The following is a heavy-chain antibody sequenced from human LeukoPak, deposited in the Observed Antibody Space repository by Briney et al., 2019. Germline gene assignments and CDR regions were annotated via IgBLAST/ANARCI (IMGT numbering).Heavy chain of an antibody. J-gene: IGHJ4*02. CDR3: ASHHETYYYDH. Sequence: GGSLRLSCAASGFTFSSYGMHWVRQAPGKGLEWVAVIWYDGSNKYYADSVKGRFTISRDNSKNTLYLQMNSLRAEDTAVYYCASHHETYYYDHWGEGTLVTVSS. CDR2: IWYDGSNK. CDR1: GFTFSSYG. V-gene: IGHV3-33*01.